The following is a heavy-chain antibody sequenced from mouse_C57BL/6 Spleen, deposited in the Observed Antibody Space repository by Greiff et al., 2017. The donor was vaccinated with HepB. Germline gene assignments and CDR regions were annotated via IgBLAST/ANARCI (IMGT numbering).Heavy chain of an antibody. J-gene: IGHJ2*01. CDR1: GYTFTDYE. CDR3: TGGDY. Sequence: QVQLKESGAELVRPGASVTLSCKASGYTFTDYEMHWVKQTPVHGLEWIGAIDPETGGTAYNQKFKGKAILTADKSSSTAYMELRSLTSEDSAVYYCTGGDYWGQGTTLTVSS. V-gene: IGHV1-15*01. CDR2: IDPETGGT.